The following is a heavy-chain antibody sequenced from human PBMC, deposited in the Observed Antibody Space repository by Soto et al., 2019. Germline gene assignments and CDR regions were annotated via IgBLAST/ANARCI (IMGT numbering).Heavy chain of an antibody. V-gene: IGHV3-53*01. Sequence: GSLRLSCAASGFTVSSNYMSWVRQAPGKGLEWVSVIYSGGSTYYADSVKGRFTISRDNSKNTLYLQMNSLRAEDTAVYYCARGEGYDFWSGYYQPYYAFDIWGQGTMVTV. CDR3: ARGEGYDFWSGYYQPYYAFDI. CDR1: GFTVSSNY. CDR2: IYSGGST. J-gene: IGHJ3*02. D-gene: IGHD3-3*01.